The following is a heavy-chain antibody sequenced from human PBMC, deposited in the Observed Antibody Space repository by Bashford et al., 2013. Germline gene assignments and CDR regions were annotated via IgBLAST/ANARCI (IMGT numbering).Heavy chain of an antibody. CDR3: ARTIGDGENFHH. J-gene: IGHJ1*01. CDR1: GFSLSDRGVS. D-gene: IGHD5-24*01. CDR2: IDWDGDS. V-gene: IGHV2-70*01. Sequence: SGPTLVKPTQTLTLTCTFSGFSLSDRGVSVAWIRQSPGKALEWLALIDWDGDSYFTTSLKTRLTLSKGSSRNEVVLTMTDVDPVDTGTYYCARTIGDGENFHHWGPGILVTVSS.